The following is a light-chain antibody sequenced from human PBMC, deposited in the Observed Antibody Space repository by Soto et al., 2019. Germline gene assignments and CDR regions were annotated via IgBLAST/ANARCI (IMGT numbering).Light chain of an antibody. CDR2: GAS. CDR3: QQYGSSLFT. Sequence: EIVXTXXXXTLSLSPGERATLSCRASQSVSSSYLAWYQQKPGQAPRLLIYGASSRATGIPDRFSGSGSGTDSTLTISRLEPEDFAVYYCQQYGSSLFTFGPGTKVDIK. J-gene: IGKJ3*01. CDR1: QSVSSSY. V-gene: IGKV3-20*01.